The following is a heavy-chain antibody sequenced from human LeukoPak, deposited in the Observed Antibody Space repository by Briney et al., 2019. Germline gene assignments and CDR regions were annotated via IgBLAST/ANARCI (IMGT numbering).Heavy chain of an antibody. V-gene: IGHV1-2*02. D-gene: IGHD6-13*01. CDR2: INPNSGGT. J-gene: IGHJ4*02. Sequence: ASVKVSCKASGYTFTGHYMHWVRQAPGQGLEWMGWINPNSGGTNYAQKFQGRVTMTRDTSISTAYMELSRLRSDDTAVYYCARDYSWYSSSWYDYWGQGTLVTVSS. CDR1: GYTFTGHY. CDR3: ARDYSWYSSSWYDY.